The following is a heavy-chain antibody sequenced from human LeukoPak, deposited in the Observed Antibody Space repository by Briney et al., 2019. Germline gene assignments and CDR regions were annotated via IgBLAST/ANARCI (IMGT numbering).Heavy chain of an antibody. D-gene: IGHD3-22*01. CDR2: IYHSGST. V-gene: IGHV4-38-2*02. J-gene: IGHJ5*02. Sequence: SETLSLTCTVSGYSISSGYYWGWIRQPPGKGLEWIGSIYHSGSTYYNPSLKSRVTISVDTSKNQFSLKLSSVTAADTAVYYCARGAITTHNWFDPWGQGTLVTVSS. CDR3: ARGAITTHNWFDP. CDR1: GYSISSGYY.